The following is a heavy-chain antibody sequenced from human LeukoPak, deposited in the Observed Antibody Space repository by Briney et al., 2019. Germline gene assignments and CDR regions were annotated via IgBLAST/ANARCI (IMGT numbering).Heavy chain of an antibody. CDR3: ARDGGDGSYFDN. J-gene: IGHJ4*02. Sequence: PSEALSLTCAVSGGSFSTYYWSWIRQPPGKGLEWIGYIYYSGSTNYNPSLKSRVTISVDTSKNQFSLKLSSVTAADTAVYYCARDGGDGSYFDNWGQGTLVTVSS. CDR1: GGSFSTYY. D-gene: IGHD2-15*01. V-gene: IGHV4-59*01. CDR2: IYYSGST.